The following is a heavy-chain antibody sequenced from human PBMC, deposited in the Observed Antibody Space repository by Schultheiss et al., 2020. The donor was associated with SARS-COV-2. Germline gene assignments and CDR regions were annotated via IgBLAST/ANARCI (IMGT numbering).Heavy chain of an antibody. CDR2: IYSGGST. CDR1: GFTVSSNY. V-gene: IGHV3-66*01. CDR3: ARGYYGSEYYFDY. Sequence: GGSLRLSCAASGFTVSSNYMSWVRQAPGKGLEWVSVIYSGGSTYYADSVKGRFTISRDNAKNSLYLQMNSLRAEDTAVYYCARGYYGSEYYFDYWGQGTLVTVSS. D-gene: IGHD3-10*01. J-gene: IGHJ4*02.